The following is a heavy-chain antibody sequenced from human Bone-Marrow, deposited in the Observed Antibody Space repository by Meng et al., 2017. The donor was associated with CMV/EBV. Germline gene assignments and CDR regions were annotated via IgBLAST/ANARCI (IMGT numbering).Heavy chain of an antibody. CDR1: GFTFSSYS. V-gene: IGHV3-21*01. CDR3: ARHLYYDSRSTDY. Sequence: AASGFTFSSYSMNWVRQAPGGGLEWVSSITSSSSYMYYAGSVKGRFTISRDNAKNSLYLQMNSLRADDTAVYYCARHLYYDSRSTDYWGQGTLVTVSS. CDR2: ITSSSSYM. D-gene: IGHD3-22*01. J-gene: IGHJ4*02.